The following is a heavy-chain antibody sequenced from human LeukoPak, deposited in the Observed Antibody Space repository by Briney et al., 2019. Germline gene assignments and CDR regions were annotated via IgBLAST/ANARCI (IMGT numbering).Heavy chain of an antibody. CDR1: GGSISSYH. CDR3: ARMYGDFPGYFDY. V-gene: IGHV4-59*01. J-gene: IGHJ4*02. CDR2: IYSSGTT. D-gene: IGHD2-21*02. Sequence: PSETLSLTCTVSGGSISSYHWSWIRQPPGKGLEWIGYIYSSGTTNYTPSLKSRLTISVDTSTRQFSLKLSSVTAADTAVYYCARMYGDFPGYFDYWGQGTLVTVSS.